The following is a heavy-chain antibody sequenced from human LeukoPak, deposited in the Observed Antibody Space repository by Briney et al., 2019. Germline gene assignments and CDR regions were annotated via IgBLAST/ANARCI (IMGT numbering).Heavy chain of an antibody. CDR3: ATYDFWSGYFVY. Sequence: SETLSLTCTVSGGSISGSSYYWGWIRQPPGKGLEWIGSIYYSGSTYYNPSLKSRVTISVDTSKNQFSLKLSSVTAADTAVYYCATYDFWSGYFVYWGQGTLVTVSS. J-gene: IGHJ4*02. CDR2: IYYSGST. CDR1: GGSISGSSYY. V-gene: IGHV4-39*01. D-gene: IGHD3-3*01.